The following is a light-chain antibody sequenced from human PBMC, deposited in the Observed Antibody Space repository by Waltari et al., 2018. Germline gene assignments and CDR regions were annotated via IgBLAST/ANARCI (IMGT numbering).Light chain of an antibody. Sequence: DIVMTQPSLSLSVTHGQPASIPCKSTQGLLHSDGTTYLYWYLQTPGPSQQLMIYEVSSRFSRVPVRFSGRGSGTDFTLHISRVEAEDVGVYYCMQGIHLLPPGTFGQGTKVEIK. J-gene: IGKJ1*01. V-gene: IGKV2-29*03. CDR3: MQGIHLLPPGT. CDR1: QGLLHSDGTTY. CDR2: EVS.